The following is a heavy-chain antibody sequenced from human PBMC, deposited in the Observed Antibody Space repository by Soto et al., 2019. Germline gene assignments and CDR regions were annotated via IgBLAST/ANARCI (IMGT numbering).Heavy chain of an antibody. Sequence: GGSLRLSCAASGFTFSNAWMSWVRQAPGKGLEWVDRIKSKTDGGTTDYAAPVKGRFTISRDDSKNTLYLQMNSLKTDDTAVYYCTTDLVGATYFDDWGQGTLVTVSS. J-gene: IGHJ4*02. CDR2: IKSKTDGGTT. V-gene: IGHV3-15*01. D-gene: IGHD1-26*01. CDR1: GFTFSNAW. CDR3: TTDLVGATYFDD.